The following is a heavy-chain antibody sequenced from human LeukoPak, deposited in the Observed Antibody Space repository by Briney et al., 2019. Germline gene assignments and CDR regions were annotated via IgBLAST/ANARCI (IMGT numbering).Heavy chain of an antibody. V-gene: IGHV1-46*01. CDR2: INPSGGST. D-gene: IGHD3-22*01. Sequence: ASVKASCKASGYTFTSYYMHWVRQAPGQGLEWMGIINPSGGSTSYAQKFQGRVTMTRDTSTSTVYMELSSLRSEDTAVYYCAAFDSSALIDYWGQGTLVTVSS. J-gene: IGHJ4*02. CDR3: AAFDSSALIDY. CDR1: GYTFTSYY.